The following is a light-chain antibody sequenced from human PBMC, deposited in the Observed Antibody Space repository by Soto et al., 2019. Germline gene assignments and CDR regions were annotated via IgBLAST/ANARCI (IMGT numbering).Light chain of an antibody. CDR3: QQYYNWPRT. CDR1: QSVSSN. V-gene: IGKV3-15*01. CDR2: GAS. Sequence: EIVMRQSPATLSVVTGESATLXXRASQSVSSNLAWYQHKPGQAPRIXTYGASTRATGIPARFSGSGSGTEFTLTISSLQPEDFAVYYCQQYYNWPRTFGQGTKVDIK. J-gene: IGKJ1*01.